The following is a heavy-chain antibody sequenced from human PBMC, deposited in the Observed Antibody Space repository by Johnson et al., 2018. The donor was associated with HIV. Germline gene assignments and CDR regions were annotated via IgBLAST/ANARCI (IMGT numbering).Heavy chain of an antibody. Sequence: VQLVESGGGLVQPGGSLRLSCAASGFTFSSYWMSWVRQAPGKGLEWVANIKQDGSNKYYADSVKGRFTISRDNAKNSLYLQMNSLRAEDTAVYYCARAYSYGAFDIWGQGTMVTVSS. CDR2: IKQDGSNK. CDR3: ARAYSYGAFDI. J-gene: IGHJ3*02. D-gene: IGHD5-18*01. V-gene: IGHV3-7*03. CDR1: GFTFSSYW.